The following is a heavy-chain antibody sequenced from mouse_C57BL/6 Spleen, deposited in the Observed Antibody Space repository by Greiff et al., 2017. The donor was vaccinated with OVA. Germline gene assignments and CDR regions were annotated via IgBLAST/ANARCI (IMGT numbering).Heavy chain of an antibody. D-gene: IGHD2-4*01. CDR3: ESDDYDRAY. J-gene: IGHJ3*01. CDR2: IGPGSGGT. Sequence: LQESGAELVKPGASVKISCKASGYTFTDYYINWVKQRPGQGLEWIGKIGPGSGGTYYNEKFKGKATLTAAKSSSTAYMQLSSLTSEDSAVYVCESDDYDRAYWGQGTLVTVSA. V-gene: IGHV1-77*01. CDR1: GYTFTDYY.